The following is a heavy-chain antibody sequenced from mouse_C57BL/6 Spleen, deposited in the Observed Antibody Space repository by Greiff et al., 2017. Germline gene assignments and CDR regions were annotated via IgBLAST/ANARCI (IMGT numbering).Heavy chain of an antibody. V-gene: IGHV14-4*01. CDR3: TTDYYGSSYDY. J-gene: IGHJ2*01. D-gene: IGHD1-1*01. Sequence: VQLKQPGAELVRPGASVKLSCTASGFNIKDDYMHWVKQRPEQGLEWIGWIDPENGDTEYASKFQGKATITADTSSNTAYLQLSSLTSEDTAVYYCTTDYYGSSYDYWGQGTTLTVSS. CDR2: IDPENGDT. CDR1: GFNIKDDY.